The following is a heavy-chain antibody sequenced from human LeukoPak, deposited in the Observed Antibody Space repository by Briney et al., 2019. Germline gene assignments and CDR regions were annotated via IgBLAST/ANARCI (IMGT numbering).Heavy chain of an antibody. Sequence: GGTLRLSCAASGFTFSSHWMNWVRQARGKGLEWVAKIKEDGSEKYYVDSVKGRFTISRDNAKNSLCLQMNSLRAEDTAIYYCVRSGGYWGQGTLVTVSS. CDR2: IKEDGSEK. D-gene: IGHD1-26*01. CDR1: GFTFSSHW. CDR3: VRSGGY. J-gene: IGHJ4*02. V-gene: IGHV3-7*05.